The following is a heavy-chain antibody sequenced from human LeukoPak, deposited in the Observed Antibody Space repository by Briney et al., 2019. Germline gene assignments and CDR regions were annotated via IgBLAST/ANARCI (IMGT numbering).Heavy chain of an antibody. J-gene: IGHJ4*02. CDR1: GFTFSSYA. CDR3: ARVPSRVAAAGTFDY. V-gene: IGHV3-30*04. D-gene: IGHD6-13*01. Sequence: PGGSLRLSCAASGFTFSSYATHWVRQAPGKGLEWVAVISYDGSNKYYADSVKGRFTISRDNSKNTLYLQMNSLRAEDTAVYYCARVPSRVAAAGTFDYWGQGTLVTVSS. CDR2: ISYDGSNK.